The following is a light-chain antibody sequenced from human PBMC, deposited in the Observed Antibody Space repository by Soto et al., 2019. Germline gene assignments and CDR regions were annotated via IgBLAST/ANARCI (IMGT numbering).Light chain of an antibody. CDR2: DVS. CDR1: SSDVGGYNY. CDR3: SSYASSRTLV. V-gene: IGLV2-14*03. Sequence: QSVLTQPASVSGSPGQSITISCTGTSSDVGGYNYVSWYQHHPGKAPKLLIFDVSDRPSGLSNRFSGSKSGNTASLTISGLQAEDEADYYCSSYASSRTLVFGTGTQLTVL. J-gene: IGLJ1*01.